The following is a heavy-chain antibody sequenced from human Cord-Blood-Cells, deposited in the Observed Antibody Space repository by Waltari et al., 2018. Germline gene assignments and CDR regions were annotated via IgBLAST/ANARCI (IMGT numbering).Heavy chain of an antibody. Sequence: QVQLQESGPGLVKPSETLSLTCAVSGYSISSGSYWGWIRQPPGKGLECIGSIEHSGSTYYNPSLKSRVTISVDTSKNQFSLELSSVTAADTAVYYCAWGYCGGDCYAFDIWGQGTMVTVSS. CDR2: IEHSGST. CDR1: GYSISSGSY. V-gene: IGHV4-38-2*01. CDR3: AWGYCGGDCYAFDI. D-gene: IGHD2-21*01. J-gene: IGHJ3*02.